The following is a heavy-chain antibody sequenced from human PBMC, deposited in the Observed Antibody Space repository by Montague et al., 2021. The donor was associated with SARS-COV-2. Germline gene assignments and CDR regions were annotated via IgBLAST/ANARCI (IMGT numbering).Heavy chain of an antibody. Sequence: TVTTAYNPSLKSRATISMDTSKNQFSLKLNSVTAEDTAVYFCARHYNSGCDKWLDPWGQGTLVTV. J-gene: IGHJ5*02. CDR2: TVTT. V-gene: IGHV4-39*01. CDR3: ARHYNSGCDKWLDP. D-gene: IGHD6-19*01.